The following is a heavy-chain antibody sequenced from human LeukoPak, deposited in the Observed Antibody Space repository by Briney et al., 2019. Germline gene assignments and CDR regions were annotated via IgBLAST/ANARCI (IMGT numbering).Heavy chain of an antibody. CDR2: INPSGGST. V-gene: IGHV1-46*01. CDR1: GYTFTSYY. D-gene: IGHD2-2*02. CDR3: ARDRREEGRRSVVVPAAIPVGLDYYYMDV. J-gene: IGHJ6*03. Sequence: ASVKVSCKASGYTFTSYYMHWVRQAPGQGPEWMGIINPSGGSTSYAQKFQGRVTMTRDTSTSTVYMELSSLRSEDTAVYYCARDRREEGRRSVVVPAAIPVGLDYYYMDVWGKGTTVTVSS.